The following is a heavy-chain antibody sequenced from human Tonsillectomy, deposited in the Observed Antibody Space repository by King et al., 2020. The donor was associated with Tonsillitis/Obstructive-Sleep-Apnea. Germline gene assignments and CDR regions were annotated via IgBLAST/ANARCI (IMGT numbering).Heavy chain of an antibody. CDR3: VRLPEGGRRNALHY. J-gene: IGHJ4*02. CDR2: IYPLDSAT. Sequence: QLVQSGAEVKKPGESLRISCKGSGYTFTAFWIGWVRQMPGKGLEWMGLIYPLDSATTYSPSFQVHVTISADESINTAYLQWRSLQASDTAMYYCVRLPEGGRRNALHYWGQGTLVTVSS. V-gene: IGHV5-51*01. D-gene: IGHD1-14*01. CDR1: GYTFTAFW.